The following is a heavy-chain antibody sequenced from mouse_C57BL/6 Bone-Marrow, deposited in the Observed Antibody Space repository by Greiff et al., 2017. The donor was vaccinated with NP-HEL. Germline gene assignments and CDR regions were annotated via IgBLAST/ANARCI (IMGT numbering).Heavy chain of an antibody. V-gene: IGHV1-19*01. CDR3: ARGDYYGSSFFAY. D-gene: IGHD1-1*01. CDR2: INPYNGGT. J-gene: IGHJ3*01. Sequence: EVQLQQSGPVLVKPGASVKMSCKASGYTFTDYYMNWVKQSPGKSLEWIGVINPYNGGTSYNQKFKGKATLTVDKSSSTAYMELNSLTSEDSAVYYCARGDYYGSSFFAYWGQGTLVTVSA. CDR1: GYTFTDYY.